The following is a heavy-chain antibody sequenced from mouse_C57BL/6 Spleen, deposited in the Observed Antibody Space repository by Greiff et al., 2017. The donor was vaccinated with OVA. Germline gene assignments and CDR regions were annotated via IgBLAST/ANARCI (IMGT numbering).Heavy chain of an antibody. Sequence: EVKLVESGGGLVQPKGSLKLSCAASGFSFNTYAMNWVRQAPGKGLEWVARIRSKSNNYATYYADSVKDRSTISRNDSESMIYLQMNDLKTEDTAMYYCVRGDCTFDYWGQGTTLTVSS. CDR3: VRGDCTFDY. CDR2: IRSKSNNYAT. J-gene: IGHJ2*01. V-gene: IGHV10-1*01. CDR1: GFSFNTYA.